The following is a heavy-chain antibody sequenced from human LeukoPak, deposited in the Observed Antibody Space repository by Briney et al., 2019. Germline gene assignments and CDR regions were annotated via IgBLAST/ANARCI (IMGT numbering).Heavy chain of an antibody. D-gene: IGHD2-2*01. CDR3: ATTGYCSSTSCTDY. CDR1: GLTFSDYV. CDR2: TSYDGSSE. J-gene: IGHJ4*02. Sequence: GGSLRLSCAASGLTFSDYVLYWVRQAPGKGLEWVAVTSYDGSSEYYADSVKGRFTISRDNSKNTLYLQMNSLRAEDTAVYYCATTGYCSSTSCTDYWGQGTLVTVSS. V-gene: IGHV3-30-3*01.